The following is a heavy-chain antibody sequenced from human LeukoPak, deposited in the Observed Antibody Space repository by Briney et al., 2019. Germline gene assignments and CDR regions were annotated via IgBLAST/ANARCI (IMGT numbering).Heavy chain of an antibody. J-gene: IGHJ3*02. CDR1: GFSLSTSGMC. CDR2: IDWDDDK. D-gene: IGHD6-19*01. Sequence: SGPALVKPTQTLILTCTFSGFSLSTSGMCGSWIRQPPGKALEWLALIDWDDDKYYSTSLKTRLTISKDTSKNQVVLTMTNMDPVDTATYYCARVIAVAGTFAFDIWGQGTMVTVSS. CDR3: ARVIAVAGTFAFDI. V-gene: IGHV2-70*01.